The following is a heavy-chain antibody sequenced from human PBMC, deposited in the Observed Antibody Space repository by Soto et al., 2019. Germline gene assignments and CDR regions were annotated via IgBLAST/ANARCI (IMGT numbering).Heavy chain of an antibody. V-gene: IGHV1-18*01. CDR2: MSSYNGNT. D-gene: IGHD3-22*01. CDR1: GYTFTSYG. J-gene: IGHJ3*02. CDR3: ARDQAPTYYYDSSGYRGAFDI. Sequence: QVQLVQSGAEVKKPGASVKVSCKASGYTFTSYGISWVRQAPGQGLEGMGWMSSYNGNTNYAQKLQGRVTMTTDTSTSTAYMELRSLRSDDTAVYYCARDQAPTYYYDSSGYRGAFDIWGQGTMVTVSS.